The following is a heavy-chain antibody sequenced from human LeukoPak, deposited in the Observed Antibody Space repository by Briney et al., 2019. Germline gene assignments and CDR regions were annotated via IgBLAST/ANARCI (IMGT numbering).Heavy chain of an antibody. Sequence: PSETLSLTCAVYGGSFSGYYWSWIRQPPGKGLEWIGEINHSGSTNYNPSLKSRVTISVDTSKNQFSLKLSSVTAADTAVYYCARAPPYQLLLRRSSSWYYFDYWGQGTLVTVSS. V-gene: IGHV4-34*01. CDR3: ARAPPYQLLLRRSSSWYYFDY. J-gene: IGHJ4*02. CDR2: INHSGST. CDR1: GGSFSGYY. D-gene: IGHD6-13*01.